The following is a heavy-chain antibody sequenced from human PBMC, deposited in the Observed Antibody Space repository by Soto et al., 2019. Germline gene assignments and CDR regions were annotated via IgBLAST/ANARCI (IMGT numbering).Heavy chain of an antibody. CDR1: GGSFSGYY. V-gene: IGHV4-34*01. D-gene: IGHD3-10*01. J-gene: IGHJ6*02. CDR2: INHSGST. Sequence: QVQLQQWGAGLLKPSETLSLTCAVYGGSFSGYYWSWIRQPPGKGLEWIGEINHSGSTNYNPSIKSRVTISVDTSKNQFSLKLSSVTAADTAVYYCARSLRGEGDYYYGMDVWGQGTTVTVSS. CDR3: ARSLRGEGDYYYGMDV.